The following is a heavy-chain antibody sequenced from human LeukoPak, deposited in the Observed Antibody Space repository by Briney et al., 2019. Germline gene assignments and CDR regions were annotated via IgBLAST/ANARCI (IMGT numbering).Heavy chain of an antibody. Sequence: PGGSLRLSRAASGFTFSGSAMHWVRQASGKGLEWVGRIRSKANSYATAYAASVKGRFTISRDDSKNTAYLQMNSLKTEDTAVYYCTRIKWELLSIAFDIWGQGTMVTVSS. CDR2: IRSKANSYAT. D-gene: IGHD1-26*01. V-gene: IGHV3-73*01. J-gene: IGHJ3*02. CDR3: TRIKWELLSIAFDI. CDR1: GFTFSGSA.